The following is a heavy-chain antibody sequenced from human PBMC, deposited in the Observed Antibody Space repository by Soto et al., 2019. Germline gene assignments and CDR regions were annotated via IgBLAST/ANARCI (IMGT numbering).Heavy chain of an antibody. Sequence: QVPLVESGGGVVQPGRSLRLSCVASGFTFRRHGMHWVRQAPGKGLEWVAVIWFDGSKNYYADSVKGRFTISRDDSKNTLDLQMNSLRADDTAVYYCARAGAATYGMDVWGQGTTVTVSS. CDR3: ARAGAATYGMDV. D-gene: IGHD6-25*01. V-gene: IGHV3-33*01. J-gene: IGHJ6*02. CDR2: IWFDGSKN. CDR1: GFTFRRHG.